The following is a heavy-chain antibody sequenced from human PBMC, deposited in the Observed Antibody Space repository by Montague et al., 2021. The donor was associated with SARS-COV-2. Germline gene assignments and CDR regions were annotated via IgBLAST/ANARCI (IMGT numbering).Heavy chain of an antibody. J-gene: IGHJ6*02. CDR2: IYSDESHT. CDR1: GVNFRSYV. CDR3: ASQDYDTLTGFRYHYYGMDV. Sequence: SLRLSCAASGVNFRSYVMSWVRQVPGKGLEWVSGIYSDESHTNYADSVKGRFTISRDNSKNMVYLEMSHLRAEDTAVYYCASQDYDTLTGFRYHYYGMDVWGRGTAFTVSS. D-gene: IGHD3-9*01. V-gene: IGHV3-23*03.